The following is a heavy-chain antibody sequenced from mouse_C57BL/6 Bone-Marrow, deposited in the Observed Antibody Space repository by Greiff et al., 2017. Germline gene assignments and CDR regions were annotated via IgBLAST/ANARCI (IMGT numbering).Heavy chain of an antibody. CDR1: GYAFSSSW. CDR2: IYPGDGDT. D-gene: IGHD3-2*02. Sequence: QVQLQQSGPELVKPGASVKISCKASGYAFSSSWMNWVKQRPGKGLEWIGRIYPGDGDTNYNGKFKGKATLTADKSSSTAYLQLSRLTSEDSAVYFCARGLKLFDYGGQGTTLTVSS. J-gene: IGHJ2*01. CDR3: ARGLKLFDY. V-gene: IGHV1-82*01.